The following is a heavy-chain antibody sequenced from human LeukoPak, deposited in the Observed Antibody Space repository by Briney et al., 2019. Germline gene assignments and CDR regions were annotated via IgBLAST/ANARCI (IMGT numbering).Heavy chain of an antibody. CDR2: IWYDGSNK. CDR1: GFIVSNYW. CDR3: AREGPRGNSQFDY. Sequence: GGSLRLSCAASGFIVSNYWMHWVRQAPGKGLEWVALIWYDGSNKYYTDSVKGRLTISRDNSKNTLYLQMNSLRAEDTAIYYCAREGPRGNSQFDYWGRGTLVTVSS. V-gene: IGHV3-33*08. D-gene: IGHD2/OR15-2a*01. J-gene: IGHJ4*02.